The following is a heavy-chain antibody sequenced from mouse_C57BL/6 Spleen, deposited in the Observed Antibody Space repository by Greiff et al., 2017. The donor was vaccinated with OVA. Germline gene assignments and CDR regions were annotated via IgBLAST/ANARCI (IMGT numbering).Heavy chain of an antibody. J-gene: IGHJ4*01. CDR3: ARGSDDAMDY. V-gene: IGHV1-59*01. CDR2: IDPSDSYT. Sequence: QVQLQQPGAELVRPGTSVKLSCKASGYTFTSYWMHWVKQRPGQGLEWIGVIDPSDSYTNYNQKFKGKATLTVDTASSTAYMQLSSLTSEDSAVYYCARGSDDAMDYWGQGTSVTVSS. CDR1: GYTFTSYW. D-gene: IGHD1-1*02.